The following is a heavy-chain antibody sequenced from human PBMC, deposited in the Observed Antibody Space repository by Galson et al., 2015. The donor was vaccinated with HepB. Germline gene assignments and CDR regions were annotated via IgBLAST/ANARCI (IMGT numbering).Heavy chain of an antibody. D-gene: IGHD2-15*01. CDR3: ARDQDWAIDI. V-gene: IGHV3-48*02. CDR2: IRAGSSII. J-gene: IGHJ3*02. CDR1: GFTFSTYA. Sequence: SLRLSCAASGFTFSTYAMNWVRRAPGKGLESISYIRAGSSIISYADSVKGRFTISRDDARSSLYLEMNSLRDEDTAVYYCARDQDWAIDIWGQGTLVTVSP.